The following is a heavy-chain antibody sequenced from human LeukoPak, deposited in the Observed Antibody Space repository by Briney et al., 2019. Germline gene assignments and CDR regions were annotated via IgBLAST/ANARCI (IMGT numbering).Heavy chain of an antibody. CDR3: AREAAGTEFYYYYGMDV. J-gene: IGHJ6*02. Sequence: PSETLSLTCAVYGGSFSGYYWSWIRQPPGKGLEWIGEINHSGSTNYNPSLKSRVTISVDTSKNQFSLKLSSVTAADTAVYYCAREAAGTEFYYYYGMDVWGQGTTVTVSS. D-gene: IGHD6-13*01. CDR1: GGSFSGYY. CDR2: INHSGST. V-gene: IGHV4-34*01.